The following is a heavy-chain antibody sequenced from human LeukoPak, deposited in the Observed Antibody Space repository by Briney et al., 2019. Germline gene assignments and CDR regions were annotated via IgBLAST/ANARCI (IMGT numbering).Heavy chain of an antibody. CDR2: INPNSGGT. Sequence: GASVKVSCKASGYTFTGYYMHWVRQAPGQGLEWMGWINPNSGGTNYAQKFQGRVTMTRDTSISTAYMELSRLRSDDTAVYYCVRERYYYDSSGYYYYDYWGQGTLVTVSS. V-gene: IGHV1-2*02. D-gene: IGHD3-22*01. J-gene: IGHJ4*02. CDR3: VRERYYYDSSGYYYYDY. CDR1: GYTFTGYY.